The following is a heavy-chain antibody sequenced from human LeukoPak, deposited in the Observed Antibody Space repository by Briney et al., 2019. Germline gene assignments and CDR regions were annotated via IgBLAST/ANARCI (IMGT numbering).Heavy chain of an antibody. D-gene: IGHD5-12*01. CDR3: ARTIGYSAYYDY. J-gene: IGHJ4*02. CDR1: GDSMNSGDYF. Sequence: SQTLSLTCTVSGDSMNSGDYFWSWIRQSPGKGPEWIGCISDSGSTYYNPSFTSRLTISLDASKNQFSLRLSSVTAADTAVYFCARTIGYSAYYDYWGQGTLVTVSS. CDR2: ISDSGST. V-gene: IGHV4-30-4*08.